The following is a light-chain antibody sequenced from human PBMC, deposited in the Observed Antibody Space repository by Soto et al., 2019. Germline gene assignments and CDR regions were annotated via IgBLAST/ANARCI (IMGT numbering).Light chain of an antibody. Sequence: QSVLTQPASVSGSPGQSITISCTGTSSDVGGYDYVSWYQPHPGKAPILMIYDVTTRPSGVSIRFSGSKSGNTASLTISWLEAEDEADYYCISYASINTYVFGTGTKVTVL. V-gene: IGLV2-14*01. CDR1: SSDVGGYDY. J-gene: IGLJ1*01. CDR3: ISYASINTYV. CDR2: DVT.